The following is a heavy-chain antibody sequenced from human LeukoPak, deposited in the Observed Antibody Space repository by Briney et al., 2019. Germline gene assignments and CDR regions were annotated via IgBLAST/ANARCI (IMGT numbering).Heavy chain of an antibody. D-gene: IGHD3-10*01. Sequence: GASVKVSCKASGYTFTSYYMHWVRQAPGQGLEWMGLIITSAGSTTYAQNFQGRVTLTRDTSTSTVYMEMSSLRSEDTAVYYCARDWQTSGFDYWGLGTLLIVSS. CDR3: ARDWQTSGFDY. J-gene: IGHJ4*02. CDR2: IITSAGST. V-gene: IGHV1-46*01. CDR1: GYTFTSYY.